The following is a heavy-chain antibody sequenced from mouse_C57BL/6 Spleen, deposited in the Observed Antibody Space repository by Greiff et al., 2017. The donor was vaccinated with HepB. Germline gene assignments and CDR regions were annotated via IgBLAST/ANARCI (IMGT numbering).Heavy chain of an antibody. CDR3: TTWSYYYGSSYAMDY. D-gene: IGHD1-1*01. V-gene: IGHV14-1*01. J-gene: IGHJ4*01. CDR2: IDPEDGDT. CDR1: GFNIKDYY. Sequence: EVQLQQSGAELVRPGASVKLSCTASGFNIKDYYMHWVKQRPEQGLEWIGRIDPEDGDTEYAPKFQGKATMTADTSSNTAYLQLSSLTSEDTAVYYCTTWSYYYGSSYAMDYWGQGTSVTVSS.